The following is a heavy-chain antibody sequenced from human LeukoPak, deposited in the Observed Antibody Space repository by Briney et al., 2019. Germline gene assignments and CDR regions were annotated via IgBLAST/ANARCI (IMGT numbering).Heavy chain of an antibody. CDR3: ARGYCTGTSCYKGY. Sequence: SETLSLTCTVSGGSISSGSYYWSWIRQPAGKGLEWIGRIYTSGSTNYNPSLKSRVTISVDTSKNQISLKLSSVTAADTAVYYCARGYCTGTSCYKGYWGQGTLVTVSS. J-gene: IGHJ4*02. V-gene: IGHV4-61*02. CDR2: IYTSGST. CDR1: GGSISSGSYY. D-gene: IGHD2-2*02.